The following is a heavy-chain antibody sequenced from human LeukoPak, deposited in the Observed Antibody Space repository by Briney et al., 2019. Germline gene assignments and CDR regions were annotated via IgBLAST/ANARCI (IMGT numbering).Heavy chain of an antibody. J-gene: IGHJ5*02. Sequence: SETLSLTCTVSGYSISSGYYWGWIRQSPGKGLEWIGNIYHSGSTYYNPSLKSRVTISVDTSKNQFSLKLSSVTAADTAVYYCARGTGAKYNWFDPWGQGTLVTVSS. V-gene: IGHV4-38-2*02. CDR2: IYHSGST. CDR1: GYSISSGYY. D-gene: IGHD1-1*01. CDR3: ARGTGAKYNWFDP.